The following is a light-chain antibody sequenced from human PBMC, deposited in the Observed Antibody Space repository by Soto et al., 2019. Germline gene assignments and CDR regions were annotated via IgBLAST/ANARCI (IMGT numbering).Light chain of an antibody. V-gene: IGKV1-5*03. CDR2: KAS. J-gene: IGKJ5*01. CDR1: HSFNNW. CDR3: QQYNSYSIT. Sequence: DIHVTQSPSPLSASVGDRVTITCRASHSFNNWLAWYQQKPGKAPKVLIYKASSLKSGVPSRFSGSGSGTEFTLTISSLQPDDFATYYCQQYNSYSITFGQGTRLETK.